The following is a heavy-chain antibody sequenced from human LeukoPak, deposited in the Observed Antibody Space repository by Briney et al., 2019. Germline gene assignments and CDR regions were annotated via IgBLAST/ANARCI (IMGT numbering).Heavy chain of an antibody. Sequence: SETLSLTCAVYGGSFSGYCWSWIRRSPGKGLEWIGEINHSGNTNYNPSLKSRLTMSVDTSKNQFSLKLSSVTAADTAVYYCARGYDILTGISNWFDPWGQGTLVTVSS. D-gene: IGHD3-9*01. CDR2: INHSGNT. J-gene: IGHJ5*02. V-gene: IGHV4-34*01. CDR1: GGSFSGYC. CDR3: ARGYDILTGISNWFDP.